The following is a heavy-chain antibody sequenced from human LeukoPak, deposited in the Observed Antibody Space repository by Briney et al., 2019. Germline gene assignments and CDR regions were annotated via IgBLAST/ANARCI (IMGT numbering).Heavy chain of an antibody. CDR2: IYDDGQT. D-gene: IGHD1-26*01. Sequence: PGGSLRLSCAASGFTVSTNGMSWVRQAPGKGLEWVSVIYDDGQTHYADSVQGRFTISRDNSKNTLYLEMNSLRADDTAVYYCARGVGPLLLNTLRHWGQGTLVTVSS. CDR3: ARGVGPLLLNTLRH. J-gene: IGHJ4*02. CDR1: GFTVSTNG. V-gene: IGHV3-53*01.